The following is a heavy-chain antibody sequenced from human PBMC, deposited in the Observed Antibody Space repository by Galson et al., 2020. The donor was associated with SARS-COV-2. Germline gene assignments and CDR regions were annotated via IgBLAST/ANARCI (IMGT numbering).Heavy chain of an antibody. V-gene: IGHV3-9*01. CDR3: AMSKYDFWSGYYTGTYYYDMDV. J-gene: IGHJ6*02. CDR2: ISWNTGNI. D-gene: IGHD3-3*01. CDR1: GFTFDYYA. Sequence: SLKISCAASGFTFDYYAMHWVRQAPGKGLEWVSGISWNTGNIGYADSVKGRFTISRDNAKKSLNLQMNSLRAEDTAMYYCAMSKYDFWSGYYTGTYYYDMDVWGQGTTVTVAS.